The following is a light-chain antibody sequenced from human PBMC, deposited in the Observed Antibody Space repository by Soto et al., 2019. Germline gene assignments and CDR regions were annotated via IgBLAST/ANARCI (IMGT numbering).Light chain of an antibody. CDR2: GAS. V-gene: IGKV3-15*01. J-gene: IGKJ3*01. CDR3: QQYDNLPLT. CDR1: QSVGSN. Sequence: VMTQSPSTLSVSPGERATLSCRASQSVGSNLAWYQQKPGQAPRLLIFGASSRATGVPARFSGSGSGTEFTLTISSLQSEDFAVYFCQQYDNLPLTFGPGTKVDIK.